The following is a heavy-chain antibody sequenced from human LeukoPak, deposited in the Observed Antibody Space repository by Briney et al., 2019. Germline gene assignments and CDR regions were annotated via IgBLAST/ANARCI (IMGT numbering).Heavy chain of an antibody. V-gene: IGHV3-7*01. D-gene: IGHD6-13*01. CDR3: VVYKYILSWSAFDF. CDR2: IRQDGSDK. CDR1: GFTSTTAW. Sequence: GGSLRLSCAISGFTSTTAWMTWVRQAPGKGLEWVASIRQDGSDKYYVDSVKGRFIISRDNAKKSVSLHMNNLRVEDTAVYYCVVYKYILSWSAFDFWGRGTMVTVSS. J-gene: IGHJ3*01.